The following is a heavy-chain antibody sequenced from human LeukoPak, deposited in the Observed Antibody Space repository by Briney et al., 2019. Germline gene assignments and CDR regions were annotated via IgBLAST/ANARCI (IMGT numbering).Heavy chain of an antibody. CDR2: INPSGGST. CDR1: GCTFTRYY. J-gene: IGHJ6*02. V-gene: IGHV1-46*01. CDR3: ARDYAVPGATDYYYYGMDV. D-gene: IGHD2-2*01. Sequence: ASVKVSCKASGCTFTRYYMHWVRQAPGQGLEWMGIINPSGGSTSSPQKFQGRVTMTRDTSTSTVYMEVSSLRSEDTAVYYCARDYAVPGATDYYYYGMDVWGQGTTVTVSS.